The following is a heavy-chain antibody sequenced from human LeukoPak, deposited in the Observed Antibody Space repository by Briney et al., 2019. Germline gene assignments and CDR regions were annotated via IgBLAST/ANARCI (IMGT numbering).Heavy chain of an antibody. J-gene: IGHJ4*02. CDR1: GFTFSSYA. CDR2: ISYDGSNK. Sequence: GGSLRLSCAASGFTFSSYAMHWVRQAPGKGLEWVAVISYDGSNKYYADSVKGRFTISRDNSKNTLYLQMNSLRAEDTAVYYCAFGEYYYDSSGYSDYWGQGTLVTVSS. CDR3: AFGEYYYDSSGYSDY. D-gene: IGHD3-22*01. V-gene: IGHV3-30-3*01.